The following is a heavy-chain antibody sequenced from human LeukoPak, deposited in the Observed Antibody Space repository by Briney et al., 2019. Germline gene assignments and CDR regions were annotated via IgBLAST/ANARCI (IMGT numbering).Heavy chain of an antibody. D-gene: IGHD3-10*01. Sequence: GGSLRLSCVASGFTFSSNGMHWVRQDPGKGLEWVTFIQYDGSKKYYADYVKGRFTISRDNSKNTLYLEMNSLRAEDTAVYYCAKDIGSYYDYWGQGILVTVSS. V-gene: IGHV3-30*02. J-gene: IGHJ4*02. CDR1: GFTFSSNG. CDR2: IQYDGSKK. CDR3: AKDIGSYYDY.